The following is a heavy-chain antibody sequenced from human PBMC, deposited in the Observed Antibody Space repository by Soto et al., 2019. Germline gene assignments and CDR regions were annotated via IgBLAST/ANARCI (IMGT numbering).Heavy chain of an antibody. D-gene: IGHD3-3*01. Sequence: GGSLRLSCAASGFTLSSYAMSWVRQAPGKGLEWVSAISGSGGSTYYADSVKGRFTISRDNSKNTLYLQMNSLRAEDTAVYYCAKRYPKKNTIFGVDLIFDYWGQGTLVTVSS. V-gene: IGHV3-23*01. J-gene: IGHJ4*02. CDR2: ISGSGGST. CDR1: GFTLSSYA. CDR3: AKRYPKKNTIFGVDLIFDY.